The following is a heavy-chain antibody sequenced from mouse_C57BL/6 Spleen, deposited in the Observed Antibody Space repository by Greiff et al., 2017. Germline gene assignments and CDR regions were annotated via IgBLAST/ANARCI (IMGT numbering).Heavy chain of an antibody. D-gene: IGHD5-5*01. Sequence: VQLQQSGPELVKPGASVKISCKASGYAFSSSWMNWVKQRPGKGLEWIGRIYPGDGDTNYNGEFKGKATLTADKSSSTAYLQLSILASEDSAVYFCAKEETTDYWGQGTTLTVS. CDR1: GYAFSSSW. CDR2: IYPGDGDT. J-gene: IGHJ2*01. CDR3: AKEETTDY. V-gene: IGHV1-82*01.